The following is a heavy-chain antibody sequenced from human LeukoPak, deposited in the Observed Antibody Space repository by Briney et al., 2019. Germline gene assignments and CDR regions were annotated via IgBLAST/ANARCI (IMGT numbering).Heavy chain of an antibody. CDR3: ARRIQGMAPYYFDY. CDR2: INSDGGST. CDR1: GLTFSSYW. D-gene: IGHD5-24*01. J-gene: IGHJ4*02. Sequence: GGPLRLSCTASGLTFSSYWMHWVRQAPGKGLVWVSRINSDGGSTSYADSVKGRFTISRDNAKNTLYLQMNSLRAEDTAVYYCARRIQGMAPYYFDYWGQGTLVTVSS. V-gene: IGHV3-74*01.